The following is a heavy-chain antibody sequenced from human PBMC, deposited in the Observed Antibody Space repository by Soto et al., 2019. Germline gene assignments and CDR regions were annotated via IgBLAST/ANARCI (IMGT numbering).Heavy chain of an antibody. CDR2: INHSGST. CDR3: ARGRKSYSSSGVGWFDP. D-gene: IGHD6-6*01. V-gene: IGHV4-34*01. CDR1: GGSFSGYY. J-gene: IGHJ5*02. Sequence: SETLSLTCAVYGGSFSGYYWSWIRQPPGKGLEWIGEINHSGSTNYNPSLKSRVTISVDTSKNQFSLKLISVTAADTAVYYCARGRKSYSSSGVGWFDPWGQGTLVTVSS.